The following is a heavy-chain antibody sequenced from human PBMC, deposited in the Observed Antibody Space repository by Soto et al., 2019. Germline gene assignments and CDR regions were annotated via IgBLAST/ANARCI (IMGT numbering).Heavy chain of an antibody. V-gene: IGHV3-30*18. J-gene: IGHJ4*02. CDR1: GFTFSSYG. CDR2: IQYDRGNS. D-gene: IGHD5-18*01. Sequence: QVHLVESGGGVVQPGRSLRLSCAASGFTFSSYGMYWVRQAPGRGLEWVSFIQYDRGNSYYADSVKGRFTISRDNSKNTLYLQMNSRTAEETAVYYCAKDREYSYGSADYWGQGALVTVSS. CDR3: AKDREYSYGSADY.